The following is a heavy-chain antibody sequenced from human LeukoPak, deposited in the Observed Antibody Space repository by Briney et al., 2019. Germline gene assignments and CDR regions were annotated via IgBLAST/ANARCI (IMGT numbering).Heavy chain of an antibody. CDR1: GYTFTSYD. J-gene: IGHJ4*02. D-gene: IGHD5-12*01. Sequence: ASVKVSCKASGYTFTSYDINWLRQATGQGLEWMGWMNPNSGNTGYAQKFQGRVTMTRNTSISTAYMELSSLRSEDTAVYYCATRGYSGYDLDYWGQGTLVTVSS. CDR3: ATRGYSGYDLDY. CDR2: MNPNSGNT. V-gene: IGHV1-8*01.